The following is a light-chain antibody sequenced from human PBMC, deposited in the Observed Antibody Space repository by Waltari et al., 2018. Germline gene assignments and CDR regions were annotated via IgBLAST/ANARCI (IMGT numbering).Light chain of an antibody. Sequence: DIQMTQSPSTLSASIADRVTITCRASQSLSSWLAWYQQSPGTAPKLLVYDASTLQSGVPSRFSGSGSGTEFTLTISSLQPEDFATYYCQHYTRYSITFGQGTRLEIK. CDR2: DAS. CDR1: QSLSSW. CDR3: QHYTRYSIT. J-gene: IGKJ5*01. V-gene: IGKV1-5*01.